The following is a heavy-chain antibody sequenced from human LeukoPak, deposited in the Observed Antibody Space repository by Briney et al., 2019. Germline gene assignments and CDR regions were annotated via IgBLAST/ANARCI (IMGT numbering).Heavy chain of an antibody. CDR1: GGSLSSYY. CDR3: ARSAIDAFDS. D-gene: IGHD6-25*01. Sequence: SETLSLTCTVSGGSLSSYYWSWIRQPPGKGLECMGYIYNSGSTNYNPSLKSRVSISVDTSKNQFSLKLSSVTAADTAVYYCARSAIDAFDSWGQGTMVTVSS. V-gene: IGHV4-59*08. CDR2: IYNSGST. J-gene: IGHJ3*02.